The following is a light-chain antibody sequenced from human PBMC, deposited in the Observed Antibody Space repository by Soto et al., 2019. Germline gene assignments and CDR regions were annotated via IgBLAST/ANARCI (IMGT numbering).Light chain of an antibody. V-gene: IGLV2-14*01. CDR3: SSYTSSTSVA. J-gene: IGLJ2*01. CDR2: AVS. CDR1: SSDVGGYNY. Sequence: QSALTQPASVSGSPGQSINISCTGTSSDVGGYNYVSWYQQHPGKAPKLIIYAVSNRPSGVSHRFSGSKSGNTASLAISGLQAEDEAEYYCSSYTSSTSVAFCGGTKLTV.